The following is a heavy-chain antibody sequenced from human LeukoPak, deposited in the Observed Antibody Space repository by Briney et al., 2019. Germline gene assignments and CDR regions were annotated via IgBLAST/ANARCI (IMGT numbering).Heavy chain of an antibody. CDR2: INEGNGKT. V-gene: IGHV1-3*01. D-gene: IGHD2-2*02. CDR1: GYTFTDFA. J-gene: IGHJ4*02. CDR3: ARDWGFQLVYF. Sequence: ASVKVSCKASGYTFTDFAIHWVRQAPGQRPEWVGLINEGNGKTKYSQNLQDRVTITRDTSASTVYMELTGLRSEDTAVYYCARDWGFQLVYFWGQGTQVTVSS.